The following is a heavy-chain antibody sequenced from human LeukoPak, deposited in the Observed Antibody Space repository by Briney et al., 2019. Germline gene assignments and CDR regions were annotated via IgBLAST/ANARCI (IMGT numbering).Heavy chain of an antibody. CDR2: IIPIFNIA. CDR3: ARGDPADYYYGMDV. J-gene: IGHJ6*02. D-gene: IGHD3-10*01. V-gene: IGHV1-69*02. Sequence: SVKVSCKASGGTFNNYTFTWVRQAPGQGLEWMGRIIPIFNIANYAQRFRGKVTITADKSTSTAYMELSSLRSEDTAVYYCARGDPADYYYGMDVWGQGTTVTVSS. CDR1: GGTFNNYT.